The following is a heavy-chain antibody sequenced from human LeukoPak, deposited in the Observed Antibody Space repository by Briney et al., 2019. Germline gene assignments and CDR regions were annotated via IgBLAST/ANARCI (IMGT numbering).Heavy chain of an antibody. D-gene: IGHD3-10*01. Sequence: GGSLRLSCAASGFTFSSYSMNWVRQAPGKGLEWVSYISSSSSTIYYADSVKGRFTISRDNAKNSLYLQMNSLRAEDTAVYYCARVSSMVRGAGLGYWGQGTLVTVSS. CDR2: ISSSSSTI. CDR3: ARVSSMVRGAGLGY. CDR1: GFTFSSYS. J-gene: IGHJ4*02. V-gene: IGHV3-48*04.